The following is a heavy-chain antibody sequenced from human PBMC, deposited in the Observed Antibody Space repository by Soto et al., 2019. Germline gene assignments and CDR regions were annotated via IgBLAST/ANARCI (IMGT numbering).Heavy chain of an antibody. V-gene: IGHV1-18*01. Sequence: HVHLVQSGAEVKKPGASVKVSCKGSGYAFTTYGSTWVRQAPVQGLEGWGWISAHNGNTNYAQKIQGRVTVTRDTSTSTAYLELRSLSSDDTAVYYCARGRYGDYWGQGALVTVSS. CDR1: GYAFTTYG. J-gene: IGHJ4*02. D-gene: IGHD1-1*01. CDR2: ISAHNGNT. CDR3: ARGRYGDY.